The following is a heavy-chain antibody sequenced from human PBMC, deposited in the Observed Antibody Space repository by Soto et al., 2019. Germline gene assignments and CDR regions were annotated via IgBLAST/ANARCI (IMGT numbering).Heavy chain of an antibody. CDR1: GGTSSSYA. CDR3: ASTLYCGGDCLYYYGMDV. J-gene: IGHJ6*02. CDR2: IIPIFGTA. D-gene: IGHD2-21*02. V-gene: IGHV1-69*13. Sequence: SVKVSCKASGGTSSSYAISWVRQAPGQGLEWMGGIIPIFGTANYAQKFQGRVTITADESTSTAYMELSSLRSEDTAVYYCASTLYCGGDCLYYYGMDVWGQGTTVTVSS.